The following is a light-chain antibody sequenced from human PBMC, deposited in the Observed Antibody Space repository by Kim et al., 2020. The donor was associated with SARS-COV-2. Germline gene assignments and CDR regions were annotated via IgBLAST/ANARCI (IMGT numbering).Light chain of an antibody. V-gene: IGLV3-21*04. Sequence: ATGKTARITSGGNNLGSISVHWNQQRPGQAPVLVIYYDSDRPSGIPERFSGSNSGNTATLTIRRVEAGDEADYYCQVWDSSSDHYVFGTGTKVTVL. J-gene: IGLJ1*01. CDR2: YDS. CDR3: QVWDSSSDHYV. CDR1: NLGSIS.